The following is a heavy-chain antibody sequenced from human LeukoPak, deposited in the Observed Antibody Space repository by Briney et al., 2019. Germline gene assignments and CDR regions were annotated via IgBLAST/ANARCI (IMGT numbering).Heavy chain of an antibody. D-gene: IGHD5-18*01. Sequence: PGGSLRLSCAASGFAFSGFWMHWVRQAPGKGLVWVARINTGGSSTDYADSVKGRFTISRDNAKNTVFLQMNSLRAEDTAVYYCARDGYSYAGGGHDHWGQGTLVTVSS. J-gene: IGHJ4*02. CDR3: ARDGYSYAGGGHDH. CDR2: INTGGSST. V-gene: IGHV3-74*01. CDR1: GFAFSGFW.